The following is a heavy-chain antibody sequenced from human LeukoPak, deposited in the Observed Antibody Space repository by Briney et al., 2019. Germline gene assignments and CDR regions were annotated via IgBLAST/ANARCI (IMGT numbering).Heavy chain of an antibody. J-gene: IGHJ4*02. CDR1: GFTVSSNY. V-gene: IGHV3-66*01. CDR3: ARNRDYGQTGYFDY. D-gene: IGHD4/OR15-4a*01. Sequence: GGSLRLSCAASGFTVSSNYMSWVRQSPGKGLEWLSVIYSGGSTYYADSVKGRFNIYRDHSKNTLYLQLNSLRAEDTAVYYGARNRDYGQTGYFDYWGQGTLVTVSS. CDR2: IYSGGST.